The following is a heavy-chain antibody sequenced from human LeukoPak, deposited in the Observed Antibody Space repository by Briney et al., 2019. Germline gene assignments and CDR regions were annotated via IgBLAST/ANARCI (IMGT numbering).Heavy chain of an antibody. D-gene: IGHD1-26*01. CDR2: INHSGST. CDR3: ARGVNSGYFDY. V-gene: IGHV4-34*01. CDR1: GGSFSGYY. J-gene: IGHJ4*02. Sequence: SETLSLTCDVYGGSFSGYYWSWIRQPPEKGLEWIGEINHSGSTNYNPSLKSRVTISVDTSKNQFSLKLSSVTAADTAVYYCARGVNSGYFDYCGQGTLVTVSS.